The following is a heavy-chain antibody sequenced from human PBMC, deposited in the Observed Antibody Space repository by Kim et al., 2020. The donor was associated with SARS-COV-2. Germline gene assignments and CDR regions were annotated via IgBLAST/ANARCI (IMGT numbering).Heavy chain of an antibody. CDR1: GFTFSSYA. V-gene: IGHV3-23*03. Sequence: GGSLRLSCAASGFTFSSYAMSWVRQAPGKGLEWVSVIYSGGSSTYYADSVKGRFTISRDNSKNTLYLQMNSLRAEDTAVYYCAKPVKQWLVYDYWGQGTL. D-gene: IGHD6-19*01. J-gene: IGHJ4*02. CDR3: AKPVKQWLVYDY. CDR2: IYSGGSST.